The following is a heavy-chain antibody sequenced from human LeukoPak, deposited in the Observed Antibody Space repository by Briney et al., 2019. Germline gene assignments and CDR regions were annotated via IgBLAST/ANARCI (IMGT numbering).Heavy chain of an antibody. CDR2: INWNGAWT. Sequence: GGPLRLSCAASGFKFDDYGMSWVRQAPGKGLEWVCDINWNGAWTGYADSVKGRFTISRDNAKNFLYLQMNSLRAEDTALYYCAGYYYDSSRGFDLWGQGTLVTVSA. CDR1: GFKFDDYG. J-gene: IGHJ5*02. V-gene: IGHV3-20*04. D-gene: IGHD3-22*01. CDR3: AGYYYDSSRGFDL.